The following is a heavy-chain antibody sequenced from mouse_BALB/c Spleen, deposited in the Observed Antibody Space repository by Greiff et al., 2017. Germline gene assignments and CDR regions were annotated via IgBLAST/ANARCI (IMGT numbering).Heavy chain of an antibody. J-gene: IGHJ2*01. V-gene: IGHV5-6*01. D-gene: IGHD2-14*01. CDR1: GFTFSSYG. CDR2: ISSGGSYT. CDR3: AGGYESEFDY. Sequence: EVMLVESGGDLVKPGGSLKLSCAASGFTFSSYGMSWVRQTPDKRLEWVATISSGGSYTYYPDSVKGRFTISRDNAKNTLYLQMSSLKSEDTAMYYCAGGYESEFDYWGQGTTLTVSS.